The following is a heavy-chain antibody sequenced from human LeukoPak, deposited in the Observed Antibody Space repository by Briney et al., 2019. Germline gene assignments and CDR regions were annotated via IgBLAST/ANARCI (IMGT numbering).Heavy chain of an antibody. D-gene: IGHD3-9*01. CDR2: IKQDGSEK. CDR1: GFTFSSYW. V-gene: IGHV3-7*01. J-gene: IGHJ4*02. Sequence: GGSLRLSCAASGFTFSSYWMSWVRQAPGKGLEWVANIKQDGSEKYYVDSVKGRFTISRDNAKNSLYLQMNSLRAEDTAVYYCARVGRHYDILTGYYRGYYFDYWGQGTLVTVSS. CDR3: ARVGRHYDILTGYYRGYYFDY.